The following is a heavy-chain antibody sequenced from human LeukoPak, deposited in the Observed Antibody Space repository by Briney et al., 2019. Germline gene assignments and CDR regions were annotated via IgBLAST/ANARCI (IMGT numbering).Heavy chain of an antibody. Sequence: GGSLILSCAASGFTFTTYAMSWVRQAPGKGLEWVSAIGGGGVRTYYADSVKGRFTISRDNSKDTLFLQMNSLRAEDTAVYYCAKASRQGAVASPLDYWGQGTLVTVSS. J-gene: IGHJ4*02. CDR3: AKASRQGAVASPLDY. D-gene: IGHD6-19*01. CDR2: IGGGGVRT. CDR1: GFTFTTYA. V-gene: IGHV3-23*01.